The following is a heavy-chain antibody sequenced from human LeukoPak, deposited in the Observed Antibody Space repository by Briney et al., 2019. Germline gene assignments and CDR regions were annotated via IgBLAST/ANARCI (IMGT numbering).Heavy chain of an antibody. D-gene: IGHD6-6*01. CDR1: GFTFSSYA. Sequence: GSLRLSCAASGFTFSSYAMSWVRQAPGKGLEWVSAISGSGDSTNYADSVKGRFTISRDNSKNTLYLQMNSLRAEDTAVYYCAKGPRPIAPRTLFDYWGQGTLVTVSS. CDR3: AKGPRPIAPRTLFDY. V-gene: IGHV3-23*01. J-gene: IGHJ4*02. CDR2: ISGSGDST.